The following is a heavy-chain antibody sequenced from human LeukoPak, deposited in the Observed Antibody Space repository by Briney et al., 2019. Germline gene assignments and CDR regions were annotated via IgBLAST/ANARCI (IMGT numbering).Heavy chain of an antibody. J-gene: IGHJ4*02. D-gene: IGHD5-24*01. V-gene: IGHV3-23*02. CDR2: IGATDNSK. CDR1: GFNFGAYP. CDR3: AKETIGNFDY. Sequence: GGSLRLSCVASGFNFGAYPMGWVRQAPGKGLEWVSTIGATDNSKYYRDSVKGRFTISRDNFKNTLFLQINNLRDEDTAVYYCAKETIGNFDYWGQGSLVTVSS.